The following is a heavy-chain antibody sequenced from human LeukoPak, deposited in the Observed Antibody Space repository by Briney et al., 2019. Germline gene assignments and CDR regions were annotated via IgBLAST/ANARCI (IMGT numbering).Heavy chain of an antibody. Sequence: GRSLRLSCAASGFTFSSYAMHWVRQAPGKGLEWVAVISYNGSNKYYADSVKGRFTISRDNSKNTLYLQMNSLRAEDTAVYYCARDGDYYGSGRPYYWGQGTLVTVPS. D-gene: IGHD3-10*01. CDR1: GFTFSSYA. J-gene: IGHJ4*02. V-gene: IGHV3-30*04. CDR2: ISYNGSNK. CDR3: ARDGDYYGSGRPYY.